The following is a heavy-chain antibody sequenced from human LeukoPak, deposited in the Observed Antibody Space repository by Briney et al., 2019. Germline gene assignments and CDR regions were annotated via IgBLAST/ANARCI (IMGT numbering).Heavy chain of an antibody. Sequence: ASVKVSCKASGYSFIYYDINWVRQANGQGLEWMGWMDPKTGKTGFAQNFQGRVTLNGNTATTTAYMELSRLRSDDTAVYYCARDTLEPHDGGYWGQGTLVTVSS. J-gene: IGHJ4*02. V-gene: IGHV1-8*01. CDR1: GYSFIYYD. D-gene: IGHD1-1*01. CDR3: ARDTLEPHDGGY. CDR2: MDPKTGKT.